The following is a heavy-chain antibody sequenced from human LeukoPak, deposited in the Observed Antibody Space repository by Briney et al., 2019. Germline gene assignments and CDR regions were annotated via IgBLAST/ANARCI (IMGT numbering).Heavy chain of an antibody. CDR3: ARGRCSGGSCYFRSEAFDY. Sequence: PSETLSLTCTVSGGSISSSSYYWGWIRQPPGKGLEWIGSIYYSGSTNYNPSLKSRVTISVDTSKNQFSLKLSSVTAADTAVYYCARGRCSGGSCYFRSEAFDYWGQGTLVTVSS. CDR2: IYYSGST. V-gene: IGHV4-39*07. CDR1: GGSISSSSYY. J-gene: IGHJ4*02. D-gene: IGHD2-15*01.